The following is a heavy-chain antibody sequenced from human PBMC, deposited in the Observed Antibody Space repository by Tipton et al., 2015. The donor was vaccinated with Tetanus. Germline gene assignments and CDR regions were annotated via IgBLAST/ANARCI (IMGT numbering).Heavy chain of an antibody. Sequence: QVQLVQSGAEVKKPGASVKVSCKASGYTFTKHGINWVRQAPGQGLEWMGWINTNTGNPTYAQAFTGRFVFSLDTSVNTAYLQIKSLKPEDTAMYYCARDQFTTHRDDASDVWGQGTMLTVSS. CDR1: GYTFTKHG. D-gene: IGHD3-22*01. CDR3: ARDQFTTHRDDASDV. V-gene: IGHV7-4-1*02. J-gene: IGHJ3*01. CDR2: INTNTGNP.